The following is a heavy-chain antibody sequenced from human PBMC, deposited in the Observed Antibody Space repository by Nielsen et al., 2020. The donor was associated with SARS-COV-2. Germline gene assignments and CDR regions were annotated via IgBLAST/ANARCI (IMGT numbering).Heavy chain of an antibody. J-gene: IGHJ4*02. V-gene: IGHV3-74*01. Sequence: GGSLRLSCAASGFTFSTYWMHWVRQAPGKGLVWVSRINSDGSSTSYADSVKGRFTISRDNSKNTLYLQMNSLRAEDTAVYYCAKFDDFWSGDEDYWGQGTLVTVSS. CDR3: AKFDDFWSGDEDY. CDR2: INSDGSST. CDR1: GFTFSTYW. D-gene: IGHD3-3*01.